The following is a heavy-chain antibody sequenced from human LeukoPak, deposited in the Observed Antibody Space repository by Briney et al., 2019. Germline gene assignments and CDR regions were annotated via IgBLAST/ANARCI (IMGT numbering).Heavy chain of an antibody. J-gene: IGHJ3*02. D-gene: IGHD3-22*01. Sequence: GGSLRLSCAASGFIFSRYAIHWVRQAPGKGLEWVAVFSYDGSDQYYADSVKGRFTISKDSSRNTLSLQMNSLRAEDTAVYYCARDRWYYYDSSDYYHDPFDIWGQGTMVTVSS. CDR1: GFIFSRYA. CDR2: FSYDGSDQ. V-gene: IGHV3-30*04. CDR3: ARDRWYYYDSSDYYHDPFDI.